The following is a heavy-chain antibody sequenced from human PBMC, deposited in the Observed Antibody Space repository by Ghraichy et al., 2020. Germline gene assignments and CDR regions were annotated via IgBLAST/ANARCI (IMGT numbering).Heavy chain of an antibody. V-gene: IGHV4-34*01. D-gene: IGHD3-10*01. J-gene: IGHJ3*02. Sequence: ESLNISCTVYGGSFSVYQWSWIRQTPGKGLEWIGEVNPSGSTKYNPSLKSRVTISVDTSKNQVSLKMSSVTAAETAMYYCASRYYGSGSYSYAFDTWGQGKMVIVSS. CDR1: GGSFSVYQ. CDR3: ASRYYGSGSYSYAFDT. CDR2: VNPSGST.